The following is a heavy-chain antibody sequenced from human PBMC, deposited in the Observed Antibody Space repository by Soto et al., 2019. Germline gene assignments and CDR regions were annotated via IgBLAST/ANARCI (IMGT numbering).Heavy chain of an antibody. V-gene: IGHV3-30-3*01. CDR2: ISYDGSNK. CDR1: GFTFSSYA. Sequence: QVQLVESGGGVVQPGRSLRLSCAASGFTFSSYAMHWVRQAPGKGLEWVAVISYDGSNKYYADSVKGRFTISRDNSKNTLYLQMNSLRAEDTAVYYCARDEVIVGLGKDVWGQGTTVTVSS. J-gene: IGHJ6*02. D-gene: IGHD1-26*01. CDR3: ARDEVIVGLGKDV.